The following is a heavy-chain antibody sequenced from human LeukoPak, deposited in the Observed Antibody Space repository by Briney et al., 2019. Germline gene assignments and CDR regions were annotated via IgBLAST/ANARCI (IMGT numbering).Heavy chain of an antibody. CDR3: TKDQNYSHDY. Sequence: GGSLRLSCAASGFTFSNYCMHWVRQAPGKGLVWVSHINTDGSTTSYADSVKGRFTVSRDDADNTLYLQMSSLRAEDTAVYYCTKDQNYSHDYWGQGTLVTVSS. CDR1: GFTFSNYC. D-gene: IGHD2-15*01. CDR2: INTDGSTT. J-gene: IGHJ4*02. V-gene: IGHV3-74*01.